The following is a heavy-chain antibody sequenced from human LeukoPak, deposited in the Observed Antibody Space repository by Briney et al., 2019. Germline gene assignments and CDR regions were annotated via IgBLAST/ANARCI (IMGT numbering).Heavy chain of an antibody. CDR2: INHRGST. CDR1: GGSFSGYY. V-gene: IGHV4-34*01. D-gene: IGHD3-22*01. CDR3: ARGRARTMYYYDSSGSWDY. J-gene: IGHJ4*02. Sequence: PPETLSLTCAVYGGSFSGYYWSWIRQPPRKGLEWIGGINHRGSTNYNPSLKSRVTISVDTSKNQFSLKLSSVTAADTAVYYCARGRARTMYYYDSSGSWDYWGQGTLVTVSS.